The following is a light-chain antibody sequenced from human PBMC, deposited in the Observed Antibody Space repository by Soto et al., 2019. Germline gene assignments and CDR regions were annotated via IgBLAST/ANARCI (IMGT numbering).Light chain of an antibody. CDR1: SSDVGAYNY. CDR2: EVS. Sequence: QSVLTQPPSASGSPGQSVTISCTGTSSDVGAYNYVSWYQQHPGTAPKLMIYEVSKRPSGVPVRSSGSKSGNTASLTVSGLQAEDEADYYCSSFAGTNNFVLFGGGTKLTVL. CDR3: SSFAGTNNFVL. V-gene: IGLV2-8*01. J-gene: IGLJ3*02.